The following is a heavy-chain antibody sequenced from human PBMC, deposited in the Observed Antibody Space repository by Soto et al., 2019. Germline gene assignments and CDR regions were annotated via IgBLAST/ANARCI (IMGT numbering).Heavy chain of an antibody. V-gene: IGHV3-30-3*01. CDR2: ISYDGSNK. CDR1: GFTFSSYA. J-gene: IGHJ4*02. Sequence: GGSLRLSCAASGFTFSSYAMHWVRQAPGKGLEWVAVISYDGSNKYYADSVKGRFTISRDNSKNTLYLQMNSLRAEDTAVYYCARDREYYFDYWGQGTLVTVSS. CDR3: ARDREYYFDY.